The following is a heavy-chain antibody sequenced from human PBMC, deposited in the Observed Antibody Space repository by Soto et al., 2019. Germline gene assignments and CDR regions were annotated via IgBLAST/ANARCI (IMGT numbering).Heavy chain of an antibody. Sequence: QVQLVQSGAEVKKPGSSVKVSCKASGGTFSIYAISWVRQAPGQGLEWMGGIIPIFGTANYAQKLQGRVTITAYESTSTAYMELSSLRAEDTAVYYCARGYRSSTSCYIVSGWDLGPFDYWGQGTLVTVSS. CDR1: GGTFSIYA. CDR3: ARGYRSSTSCYIVSGWDLGPFDY. J-gene: IGHJ4*02. V-gene: IGHV1-69*01. D-gene: IGHD2-2*02. CDR2: IIPIFGTA.